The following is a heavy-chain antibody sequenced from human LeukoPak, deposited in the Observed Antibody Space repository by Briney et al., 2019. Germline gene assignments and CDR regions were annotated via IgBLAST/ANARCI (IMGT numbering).Heavy chain of an antibody. CDR2: ISSSSSYI. J-gene: IGHJ4*02. D-gene: IGHD2-2*01. CDR1: GFTFNNYN. Sequence: GGSLRLSCAASGFTFNNYNMNWVRQAPGKGLEWVSSISSSSSYIYYADSVKGRFTISRDNAKNSLYLQMNSLRAEDTAVYYCARDYADYYFDYWGQGTLVTVSS. V-gene: IGHV3-21*01. CDR3: ARDYADYYFDY.